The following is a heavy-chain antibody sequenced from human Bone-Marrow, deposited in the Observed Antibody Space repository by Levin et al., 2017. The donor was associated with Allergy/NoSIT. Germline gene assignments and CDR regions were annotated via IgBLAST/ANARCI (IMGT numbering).Heavy chain of an antibody. CDR2: IKKKTDGGTT. D-gene: IGHD1-14*01. V-gene: IGHV3-15*01. CDR1: GFTFSNAW. J-gene: IGHJ4*02. Sequence: SCAASGFTFSNAWMSWVRQAPGKGLEWVGLIKKKTDGGTTDYSAPVRGRFTIARDDSQNTLYLQMNRLRTEDAAVYYCTTQIGTIDFWGQGTQVTVSS. CDR3: TTQIGTIDF.